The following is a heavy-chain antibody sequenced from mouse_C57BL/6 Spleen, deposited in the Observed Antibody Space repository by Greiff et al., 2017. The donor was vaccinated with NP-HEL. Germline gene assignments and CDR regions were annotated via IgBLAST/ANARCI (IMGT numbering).Heavy chain of an antibody. J-gene: IGHJ4*01. D-gene: IGHD2-3*01. Sequence: EVKLLESGGGLVQPKGSLKLSCAASGFSFNTYAMNWVRQAPGQGLEWVARIRRKSNNYATYYDVSVKDRFTISMNESESILYLQMNNLKTEASAIYYCERRSIYDGYYDAMDYWGQGTSVTVSS. V-gene: IGHV10-1*01. CDR3: ERRSIYDGYYDAMDY. CDR2: IRRKSNNYAT. CDR1: GFSFNTYA.